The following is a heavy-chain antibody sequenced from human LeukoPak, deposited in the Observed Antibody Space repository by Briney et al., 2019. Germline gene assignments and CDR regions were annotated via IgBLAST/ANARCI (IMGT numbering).Heavy chain of an antibody. V-gene: IGHV1-2*02. CDR1: GYTFTRYY. Sequence: ASVKVSCKASGYTFTRYYMHWVRQAPGQGLERMGWINPNTGGTNYAQKFQGRVTMTRDTSISTTYMELSRLRSDDTAVYYCARAEGERDWFDPWGQGTLVTVSS. CDR2: INPNTGGT. CDR3: ARAEGERDWFDP. D-gene: IGHD1-14*01. J-gene: IGHJ5*02.